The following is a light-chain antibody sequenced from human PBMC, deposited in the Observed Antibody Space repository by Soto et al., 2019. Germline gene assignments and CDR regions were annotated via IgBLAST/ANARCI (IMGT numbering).Light chain of an antibody. CDR3: QQYNDWPLT. J-gene: IGKJ1*01. V-gene: IGKV3-15*01. CDR1: QSVSSN. CDR2: GAF. Sequence: EIVMTQSPVTLSVSPGERSTLSGRASQSVSSNLAWYQQKPGQAPSLLIYGAFTRATGIPARFSGTGSGTEFTLTISSLQSEDFALYYCQQYNDWPLTFGQGTKVDIK.